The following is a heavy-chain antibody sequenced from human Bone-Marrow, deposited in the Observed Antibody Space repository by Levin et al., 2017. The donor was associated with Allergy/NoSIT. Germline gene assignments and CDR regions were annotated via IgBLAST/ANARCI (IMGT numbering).Heavy chain of an antibody. Sequence: HPGGSLRLSCAASEFTVSSIFMTWVRQAPGKGLEWVSVIYSGGSTYYADSVKGRFTISRDNSKNTLYLQMNSLRAEDTAVYYCARALRRGAFDIWGQGTMVTVSS. J-gene: IGHJ3*02. CDR3: ARALRRGAFDI. CDR1: EFTVSSIF. V-gene: IGHV3-53*01. CDR2: IYSGGST.